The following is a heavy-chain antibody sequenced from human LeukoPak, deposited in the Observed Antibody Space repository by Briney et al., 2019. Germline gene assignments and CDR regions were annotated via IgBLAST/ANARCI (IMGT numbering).Heavy chain of an antibody. CDR2: MSPNSCHT. CDR1: GYTFTTYD. J-gene: IGHJ4*02. CDR3: VRGTFYFDH. D-gene: IGHD2/OR15-2a*01. V-gene: IGHV1-8*01. Sequence: ASVKVSCRASGYTFTTYDINWVRQAAGQGLEWMGWMSPNSCHTVYLQKFQGRVNMTRDTSLNIAYMELSTLKSEDTAVYYCVRGTFYFDHWGQGTLVTVSS.